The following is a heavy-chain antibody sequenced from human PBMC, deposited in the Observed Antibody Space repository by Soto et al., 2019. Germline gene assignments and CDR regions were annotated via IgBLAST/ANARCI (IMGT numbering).Heavy chain of an antibody. CDR3: ARDSLVAALDY. Sequence: ASVRVSCQASGYTFTSCAMHWVRQAPGQRLEWMGWINAGNGNTKYSQKFQGRVTITRDTSASTAYMELSSLRSEDTAVYYCARDSLVAALDYWGQGTLVTVSA. D-gene: IGHD6-6*01. CDR2: INAGNGNT. CDR1: GYTFTSCA. J-gene: IGHJ4*02. V-gene: IGHV1-3*01.